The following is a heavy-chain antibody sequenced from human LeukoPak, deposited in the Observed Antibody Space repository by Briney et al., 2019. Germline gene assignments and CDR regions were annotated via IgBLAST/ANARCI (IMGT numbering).Heavy chain of an antibody. CDR3: ARGTLGEYFDY. V-gene: IGHV4-34*01. CDR2: TYYSGST. Sequence: KASETLSLTCAVYGGSFSGYYWSWIRQPPGKGLEWIGSTYYSGSTYYNPSLKSRVTISVDTSKNQFSLKLSSVTAADTAVYYCARGTLGEYFDYWGQGTLVTVSS. CDR1: GGSFSGYY. J-gene: IGHJ4*02. D-gene: IGHD3-16*01.